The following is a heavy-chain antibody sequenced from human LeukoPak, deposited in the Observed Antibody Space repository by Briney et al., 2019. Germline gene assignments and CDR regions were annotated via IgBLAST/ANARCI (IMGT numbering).Heavy chain of an antibody. CDR2: IGSSGSTT. V-gene: IGHV3-23*01. CDR1: GFTFSSFA. CDR3: AKGGANTGRPEC. J-gene: IGHJ4*02. D-gene: IGHD5-18*01. Sequence: GGSLRLSCAASGFTFSSFAMTWVRQAPGKGLKWVSTIGSSGSTTYYADSLRGRATISKDTSKNTVYLKMSSLGAEDTAVYYCAKGGANTGRPECWGQGIMVTV.